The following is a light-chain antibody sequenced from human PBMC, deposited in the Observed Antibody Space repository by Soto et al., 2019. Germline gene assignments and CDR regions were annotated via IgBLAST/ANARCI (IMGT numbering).Light chain of an antibody. Sequence: QSALTQPPSASGSPGQSVTISCTGSSSDVGGYDYVSWYQQYPGKAPKLLIYDVTTRPSGVPDRFSGSKSGDTASLTVSGLQADDEADYYCSSYGGSNNVLFGGGTKLTVL. J-gene: IGLJ2*01. CDR2: DVT. CDR1: SSDVGGYDY. CDR3: SSYGGSNNVL. V-gene: IGLV2-8*01.